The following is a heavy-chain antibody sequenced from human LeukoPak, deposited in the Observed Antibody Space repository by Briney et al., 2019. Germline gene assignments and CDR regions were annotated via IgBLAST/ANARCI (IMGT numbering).Heavy chain of an antibody. Sequence: GGSLRLSCAASRFTFSTYGMHWVRQAPGKRLEWVAVISYDGNNQYYADSVKGRFTISRDNSKSTLYLQMNSLRGEDTAVYYCAKGGPPTGAAPRPWDFNYWGRGTLVTVSS. CDR2: ISYDGNNQ. J-gene: IGHJ4*02. V-gene: IGHV3-30*18. D-gene: IGHD1-26*01. CDR3: AKGGPPTGAAPRPWDFNY. CDR1: RFTFSTYG.